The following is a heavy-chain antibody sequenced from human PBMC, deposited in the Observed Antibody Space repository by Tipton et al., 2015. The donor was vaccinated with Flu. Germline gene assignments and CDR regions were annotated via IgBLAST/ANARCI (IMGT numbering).Heavy chain of an antibody. CDR2: IYTSGST. V-gene: IGHV4-4*07. CDR1: GGSISNDY. Sequence: TLSLTCTVSGGSISNDYWSWIRQPAGKGLEWIGRIYTSGSTNYNPSLKSRVTISVDTSKNQFSLKLSSVTAADTAVYYCARGRGIIGDAFDIWGQGTMVTVSS. CDR3: ARGRGIIGDAFDI. D-gene: IGHD1-14*01. J-gene: IGHJ3*02.